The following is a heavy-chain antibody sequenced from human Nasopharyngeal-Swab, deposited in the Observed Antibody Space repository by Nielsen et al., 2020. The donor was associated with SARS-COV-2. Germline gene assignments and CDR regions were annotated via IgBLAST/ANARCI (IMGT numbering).Heavy chain of an antibody. D-gene: IGHD3-9*01. J-gene: IGHJ6*02. CDR1: GGSVSSGGYY. Sequence: SETLSLTCTVSGGSVSSGGYYWSWIRQPPGKGLEWIGEINHSGSTNYNPSLKSRVTISVDTSKNQFSLKLSSVTAADTAVYYCASLLNPILTGYYYYYYGMDVWGQGTTVTVSS. V-gene: IGHV4-61*08. CDR2: INHSGST. CDR3: ASLLNPILTGYYYYYYGMDV.